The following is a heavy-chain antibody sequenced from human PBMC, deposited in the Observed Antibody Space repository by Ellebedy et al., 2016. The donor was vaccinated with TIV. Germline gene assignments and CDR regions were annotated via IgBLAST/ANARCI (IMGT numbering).Heavy chain of an antibody. D-gene: IGHD2-21*01. Sequence: AASVKVSCKTSGYTFTSYGISWVRQAPGQGLEWMGWISAYNGNTNYAQNLQGRVTMTTDTSTSTAYMDLRSLRSDDTAVDYCARDNAKMRGIYPDWGQGTLVTVSS. CDR1: GYTFTSYG. CDR3: ARDNAKMRGIYPD. V-gene: IGHV1-18*01. CDR2: ISAYNGNT. J-gene: IGHJ4*02.